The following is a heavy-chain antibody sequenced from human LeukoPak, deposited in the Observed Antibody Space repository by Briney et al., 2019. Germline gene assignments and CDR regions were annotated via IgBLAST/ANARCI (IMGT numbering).Heavy chain of an antibody. J-gene: IGHJ6*03. Sequence: SETLSLTCTVSGGSIRSSSYYWGWIRQPPGKGLEWIGCIYYTGSTYYNPSLKSRVTISVDTSKNQFSLKLSSVTAADTAVYYCASIRRDYYYYYMDVWGKGTTVTVSS. V-gene: IGHV4-39*01. CDR1: GGSIRSSSYY. D-gene: IGHD1-14*01. CDR2: IYYTGST. CDR3: ASIRRDYYYYYMDV.